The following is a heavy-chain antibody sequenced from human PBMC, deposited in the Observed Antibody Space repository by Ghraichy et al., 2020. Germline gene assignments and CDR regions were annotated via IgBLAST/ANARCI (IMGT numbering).Heavy chain of an antibody. CDR1: GGSFSGYY. J-gene: IGHJ5*02. V-gene: IGHV4-34*01. D-gene: IGHD3-3*01. CDR2: INHSGST. Sequence: SETLSLTCAVYGGSFSGYYWSWIRQPPGKGLEWIGEINHSGSTNYNPSLKSRVTISVDTSKNQFSLKLSSVTAADTAVYYCARGEPVLRFLEWLFSPWGQ. CDR3: ARGEPVLRFLEWLFSP.